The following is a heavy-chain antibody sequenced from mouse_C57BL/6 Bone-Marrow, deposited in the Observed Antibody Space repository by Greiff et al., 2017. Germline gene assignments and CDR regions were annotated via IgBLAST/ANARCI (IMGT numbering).Heavy chain of an antibody. CDR1: GFSLTSYG. V-gene: IGHV2-5*01. D-gene: IGHD1-1*01. CDR3: AKNDYYGSSFLFAY. CDR2: IWRGGST. Sequence: QVQLKESGPGLVQPSQSLSITCTVSGFSLTSYGVHWVRQSPGKGLEWLGVIWRGGSTDYNAAFMSRLSITKDNSKSQVFFNMNRLQADDTAIYYGAKNDYYGSSFLFAYWGQGTLVTVSA. J-gene: IGHJ3*01.